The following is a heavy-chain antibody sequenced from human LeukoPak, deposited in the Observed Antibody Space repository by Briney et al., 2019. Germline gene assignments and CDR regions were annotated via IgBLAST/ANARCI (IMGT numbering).Heavy chain of an antibody. D-gene: IGHD1-26*01. J-gene: IGHJ6*02. V-gene: IGHV4-39*01. Sequence: SETLSLTCTVSGGSISSSSYYWGWIRQPPGKGLEWIGSIYYSGSTYYNPSLKSRLTISVDTSRNQFSLRLSSVTAADTAVYYCARHQHAGREHYYGMDVWGQGTTVSVSS. CDR1: GGSISSSSYY. CDR2: IYYSGST. CDR3: ARHQHAGREHYYGMDV.